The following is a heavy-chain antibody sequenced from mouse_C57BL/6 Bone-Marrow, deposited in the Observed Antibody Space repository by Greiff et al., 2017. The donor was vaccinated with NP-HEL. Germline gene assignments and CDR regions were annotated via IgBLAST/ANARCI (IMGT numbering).Heavy chain of an antibody. CDR3: ARKNGYDAWFAY. J-gene: IGHJ3*01. CDR1: GFSLTSYG. Sequence: QVQLQQSGPGLVQPSQSLSITCTVSGFSLTSYGVHWVRQSPGKGLEWLGVIWSGGSTDYNAAFISRLSISKDNSKSQVFFKMNSLQADDTAIYYCARKNGYDAWFAYWGQGTLVTVSA. CDR2: IWSGGST. D-gene: IGHD2-2*01. V-gene: IGHV2-2*01.